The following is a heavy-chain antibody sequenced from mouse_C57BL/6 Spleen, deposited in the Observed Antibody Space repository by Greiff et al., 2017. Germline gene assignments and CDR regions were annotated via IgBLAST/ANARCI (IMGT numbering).Heavy chain of an antibody. J-gene: IGHJ3*01. D-gene: IGHD1-1*01. V-gene: IGHV1-78*01. Sequence: VKLMESDAELVKPGASVKISCKVSGYTFTDHTIHWMKQRPEQGLEWIGYIYPRDGSTKYNEKFKGKATLTADKSSSTAYMQLNSLTSEDSAVYFCAREEVLRYWFAYWGQGTLVTVSA. CDR1: GYTFTDHT. CDR2: IYPRDGST. CDR3: AREEVLRYWFAY.